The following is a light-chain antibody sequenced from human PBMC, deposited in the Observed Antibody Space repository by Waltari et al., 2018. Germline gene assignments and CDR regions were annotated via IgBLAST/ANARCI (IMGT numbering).Light chain of an antibody. J-gene: IGKJ4*01. Sequence: EIVLTQSPGTLSLSPGERATISGRASQSVNNNYLTWYQQKPVQAPRLLIYGASTRATGIPDRFRGSRSVTDFTLTISRLEPEDFAAYYCQQYATSPEAFGGGTKVDIK. CDR2: GAS. V-gene: IGKV3-20*01. CDR3: QQYATSPEA. CDR1: QSVNNNY.